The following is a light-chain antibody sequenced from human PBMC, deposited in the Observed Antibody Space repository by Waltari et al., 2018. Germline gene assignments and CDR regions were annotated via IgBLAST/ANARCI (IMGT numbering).Light chain of an antibody. CDR2: DVS. V-gene: IGLV2-14*01. CDR1: SSDVGGYNY. J-gene: IGLJ3*02. CDR3: SSYTGRNSWV. Sequence: QSALTQPASVSGSPGQSITISCTGTSSDVGGYNYVSWYKQHPGKAPELMIFDVSKRPSWVSHRFSASASGDTASLTISGLQADDQGDYYCSSYTGRNSWVFGGGTKLTVL.